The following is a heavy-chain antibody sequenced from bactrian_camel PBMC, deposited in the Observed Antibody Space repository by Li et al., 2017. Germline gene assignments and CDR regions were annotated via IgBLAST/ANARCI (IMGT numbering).Heavy chain of an antibody. CDR2: VDRDGDA. J-gene: IGHJ4*01. CDR3: ASLSAVASTSMKSH. Sequence: QLVESGGGLVQAGGSARLSCAASGLTISTYCMAWFRQTPGKEREGVASVDRDGDAYYRPSLKGRFTISRDNAKNTLYLHMNSLKYEDTAVYYCASLSAVASTSMKSHWGQGTQVTVS. V-gene: IGHV3S1*01. CDR1: GLTISTYC. D-gene: IGHD4*01.